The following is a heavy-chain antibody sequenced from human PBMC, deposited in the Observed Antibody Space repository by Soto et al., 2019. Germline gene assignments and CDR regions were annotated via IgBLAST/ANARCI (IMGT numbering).Heavy chain of an antibody. CDR2: ISYNGSNT. V-gene: IGHV3-30-3*01. D-gene: IGHD3-10*02. Sequence: KRLEWVGGISYNGSNTYYADSVQGRFTISSDNSKNTTYLQMNSLRAEDTAVYYFFFQAEDGIRVVRSVSAFLLNRSSDL. CDR3: FFQAEDGIRVVRSVSAFLLNRSSDL. J-gene: IGHJ2*01.